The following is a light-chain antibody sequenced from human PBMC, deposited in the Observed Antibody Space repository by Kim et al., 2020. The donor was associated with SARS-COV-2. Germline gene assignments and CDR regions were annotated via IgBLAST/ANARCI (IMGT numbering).Light chain of an antibody. CDR1: SSDVGGYNY. CDR3: SSYAGSSNGV. Sequence: GQSVTISCTGTSSDVGGYNYVSWYQQHPGKAPKLMIYEVSKRPSGVSDRFSGSKSGNTASLTVSGLQAEDEADYYCSSYAGSSNGVFGGGTQLTVL. J-gene: IGLJ3*02. V-gene: IGLV2-8*01. CDR2: EVS.